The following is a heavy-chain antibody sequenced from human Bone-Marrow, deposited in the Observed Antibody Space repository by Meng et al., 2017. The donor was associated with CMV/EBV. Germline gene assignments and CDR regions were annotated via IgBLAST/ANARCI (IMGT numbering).Heavy chain of an antibody. V-gene: IGHV1-46*01. J-gene: IGHJ6*02. CDR1: GYTFTSYY. D-gene: IGHD1-1*01. Sequence: ASVKVSCKASGYTFTSYYMHWVRQAPGQGLEWMGIINPSGGSTSYAQKFQGRVTMTRDTSTSTVYMELSSLRSEDTAVYYCARAGGRLFPHPPEAYYYGMAVWGQGHTVNVSS. CDR3: ARAGGRLFPHPPEAYYYGMAV. CDR2: INPSGGST.